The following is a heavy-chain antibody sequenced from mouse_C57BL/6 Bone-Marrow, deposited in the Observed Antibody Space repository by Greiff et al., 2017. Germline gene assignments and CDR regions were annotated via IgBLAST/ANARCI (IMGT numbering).Heavy chain of an antibody. Sequence: VQLQQSGAELVRPGASVKLSCTASGFYIKDYYMHWVKQRPEQGLEWIGRIDPEDGDTEYAPKFQGKATMTADTSSNTAYLQLSSLTSEDTAVYYCTTRYYGSSYDWYFEVWGTGTTVTVSS. D-gene: IGHD1-1*01. CDR2: IDPEDGDT. CDR3: TTRYYGSSYDWYFEV. CDR1: GFYIKDYY. V-gene: IGHV14-1*01. J-gene: IGHJ1*03.